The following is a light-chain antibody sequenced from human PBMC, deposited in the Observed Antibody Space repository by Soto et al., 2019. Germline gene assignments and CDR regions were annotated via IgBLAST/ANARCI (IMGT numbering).Light chain of an antibody. V-gene: IGKV3-11*01. CDR3: QQRNNWPIT. J-gene: IGKJ5*01. CDR2: GAS. Sequence: VLTQAPDTLSVSPGERATLSCRASQAINNNVAWYQLKDGQVPRLLIFGASNRATGIPARFSGSGSGTDFTLTINSLEPEDFAVYYCQQRNNWPITFGQGTRLEIK. CDR1: QAINNN.